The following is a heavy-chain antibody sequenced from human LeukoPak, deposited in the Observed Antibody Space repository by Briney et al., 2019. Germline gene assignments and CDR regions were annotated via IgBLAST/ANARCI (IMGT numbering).Heavy chain of an antibody. CDR3: AASLGDYYDSSGYYYNYYMDV. CDR1: GYTFTDYY. D-gene: IGHD3-22*01. CDR2: INPNSGGT. Sequence: GASVKLSCTASGYTFTDYYMNWVRQAPGQGLEWMGRINPNSGGTNYAKKFQGRVTMTRDTSISTAYMELSRLRSDDTAVYYCAASLGDYYDSSGYYYNYYMDVWGKGTTVTVSS. V-gene: IGHV1-2*06. J-gene: IGHJ6*03.